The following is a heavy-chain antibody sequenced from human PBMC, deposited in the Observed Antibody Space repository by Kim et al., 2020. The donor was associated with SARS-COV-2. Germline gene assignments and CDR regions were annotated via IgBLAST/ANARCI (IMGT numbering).Heavy chain of an antibody. V-gene: IGHV3-33*05. D-gene: IGHD6-19*01. J-gene: IGHJ6*01. CDR1: GFTFSSYG. CDR2: ISYDGSNK. Sequence: GGSLRLSCAASGFTFSSYGMHWVRQAPGKGLEWVAAISYDGSNKNYADSVKGRFTISRDNSKNTLYLQMNSLRGEDTAVYYCARDFDGYRSGWNYYYYGMDVWGKGPRSPSPQ. CDR3: ARDFDGYRSGWNYYYYGMDV.